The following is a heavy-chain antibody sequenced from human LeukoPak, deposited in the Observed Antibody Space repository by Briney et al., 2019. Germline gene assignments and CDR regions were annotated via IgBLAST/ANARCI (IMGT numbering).Heavy chain of an antibody. D-gene: IGHD6-13*01. Sequence: GGSLRLSCAASGFTFSSYSMNWVRQAPGKGLECVSSISSSSSYIYYADSVKGRFTISRDNAKNSLYLQMNSLRAEDTAVYYCARSAGTSPVFDYWGQGTLVTVSS. CDR2: ISSSSSYI. V-gene: IGHV3-21*01. CDR3: ARSAGTSPVFDY. J-gene: IGHJ4*02. CDR1: GFTFSSYS.